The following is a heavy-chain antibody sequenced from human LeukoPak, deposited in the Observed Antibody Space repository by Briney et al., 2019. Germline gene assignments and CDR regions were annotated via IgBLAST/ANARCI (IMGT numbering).Heavy chain of an antibody. J-gene: IGHJ4*02. CDR3: ARVDGYFDC. CDR2: IYSSVTS. V-gene: IGHV4-39*01. D-gene: IGHD5-24*01. Sequence: PSETLSLTCTVSGGSISSSSFYWGWIRQPPGKGLEWIGRIYSSVTSNYSPSLKSRVTTSVDTSKNQFSLKLNSVTAADTAVYYCARVDGYFDCWGQGTLVTVSS. CDR1: GGSISSSSFY.